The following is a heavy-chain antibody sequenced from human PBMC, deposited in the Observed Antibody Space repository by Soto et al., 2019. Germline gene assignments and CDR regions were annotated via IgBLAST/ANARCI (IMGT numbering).Heavy chain of an antibody. Sequence: HWVRQAPGKGLVWVSRINSDGSSTNYADSVKGRFAILRDNAKNTLYLQMNSLRAEDTAVYYCARDNWNSNWGQGTLVTVSS. J-gene: IGHJ4*02. CDR3: ARDNWNSN. V-gene: IGHV3-74*01. CDR2: INSDGSST. D-gene: IGHD1-20*01.